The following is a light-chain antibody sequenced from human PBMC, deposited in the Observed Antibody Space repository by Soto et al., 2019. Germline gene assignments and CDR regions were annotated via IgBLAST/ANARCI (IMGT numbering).Light chain of an antibody. Sequence: EIVLTQSPGTLSLSPGERATLSCRASQSVSSSYLAWYQQKPGQAPRLLIYGASNRATGIPDRVSGSGSGTDFTLTISRLEPEDFAVYYCQQDGTSPETFGQGTKVDIK. J-gene: IGKJ1*01. CDR1: QSVSSSY. CDR3: QQDGTSPET. V-gene: IGKV3-20*01. CDR2: GAS.